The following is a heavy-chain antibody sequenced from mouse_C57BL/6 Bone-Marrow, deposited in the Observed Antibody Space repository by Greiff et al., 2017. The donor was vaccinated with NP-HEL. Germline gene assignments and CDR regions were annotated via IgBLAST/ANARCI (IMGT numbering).Heavy chain of an antibody. D-gene: IGHD1-1*01. CDR3: ARRDTTGVMDY. CDR2: IYPRSGNT. Sequence: VQLQQSGAELARPGASVKLSCKASGYTFTSYGISWVKQRTGQGLEWIGEIYPRSGNTYYNEKFKGKATLTADKSSSTAYMELRSLTSEDSAVYFCARRDTTGVMDYWGQGTSVTVSS. V-gene: IGHV1-81*01. J-gene: IGHJ4*01. CDR1: GYTFTSYG.